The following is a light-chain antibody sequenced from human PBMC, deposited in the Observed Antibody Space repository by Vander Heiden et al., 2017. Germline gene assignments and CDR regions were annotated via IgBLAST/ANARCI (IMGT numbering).Light chain of an antibody. CDR3: RQVLQTPHT. CDR1: QSLLHSNGYSY. V-gene: IGKV2-28*01. J-gene: IGKJ2*01. Sequence: DIVMTQSPLSLPVTPGEPASISCRSSQSLLHSNGYSYLDWYLQKPGQSPQLLIYLGSNRASGVPDRFSGSGSGKDFTLKISSVEAEDVGVYYCRQVLQTPHTFGQGTKMEIK. CDR2: LGS.